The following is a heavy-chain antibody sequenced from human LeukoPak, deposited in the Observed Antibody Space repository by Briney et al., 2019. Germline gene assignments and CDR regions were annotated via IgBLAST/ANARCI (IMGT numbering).Heavy chain of an antibody. CDR2: ISGSGGST. J-gene: IGHJ4*02. CDR3: AKDPFSNTYYDFWSGYSPFDY. CDR1: GFTFSSYA. Sequence: GGSLRLSCAASGFTFSSYAMSWVRQAPGEGLEWVSAISGSGGSTYYADSVKGRFTISRDNSKNTLYLQMNSLRAEDTAVYYCAKDPFSNTYYDFWSGYSPFDYWGQGTLVTVSS. D-gene: IGHD3-3*01. V-gene: IGHV3-23*01.